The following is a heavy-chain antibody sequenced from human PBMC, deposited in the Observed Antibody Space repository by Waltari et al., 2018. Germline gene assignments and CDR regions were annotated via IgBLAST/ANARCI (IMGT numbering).Heavy chain of an antibody. CDR3: ARGSAYYVRVWDY. Sequence: EVQLVESGGTLVQPGGSLRPSCAASGFPFRGSWMTWVRQAPGKGLEWVANIKADGSEQYYVDSVRGRFTISRDNAENSLYLQMNSLIADDTAVYYCARGSAYYVRVWDYWGQGTLVTVSS. D-gene: IGHD3-16*01. CDR1: GFPFRGSW. CDR2: IKADGSEQ. J-gene: IGHJ4*02. V-gene: IGHV3-7*03.